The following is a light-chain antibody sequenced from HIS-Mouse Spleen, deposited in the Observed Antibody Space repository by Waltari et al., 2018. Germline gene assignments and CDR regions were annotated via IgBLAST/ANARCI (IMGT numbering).Light chain of an antibody. CDR2: EGS. J-gene: IGLJ3*02. CDR1: SSDVGRYNL. CDR3: CSYAGSSTWV. Sequence: QSALTQPAPVSGSPGQSITISCPGTSSDVGRYNLASWYQQHPGKAPKLMIYEGSKRPSGVSNRFSGSKSGNTASLTISGLQAEDEADYYCCSYAGSSTWVFGGGTKLTVL. V-gene: IGLV2-23*01.